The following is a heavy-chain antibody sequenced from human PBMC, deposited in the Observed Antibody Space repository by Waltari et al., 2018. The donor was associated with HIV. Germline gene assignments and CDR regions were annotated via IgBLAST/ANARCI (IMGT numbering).Heavy chain of an antibody. CDR1: GFTFSDYY. D-gene: IGHD3-22*01. CDR2: ISNSGDII. J-gene: IGHJ4*02. Sequence: QVQLVESGGGLVKPGGSLRLSWAASGFTFSDYYMTWFRQAPGKGLEWISYISNSGDIIYYADSVKGRFTISRDNAKNSLYLQMNSLRAEDTAVYYCARDRWYYFDTSDYFYDYWGQGTLVTVSS. CDR3: ARDRWYYFDTSDYFYDY. V-gene: IGHV3-11*01.